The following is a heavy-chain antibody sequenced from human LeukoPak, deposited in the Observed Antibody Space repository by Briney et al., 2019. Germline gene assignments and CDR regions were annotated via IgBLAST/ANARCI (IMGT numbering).Heavy chain of an antibody. CDR2: IKQDGSEK. CDR1: GFTFSSYW. J-gene: IGHJ4*02. CDR3: ARDRYSGYDLFDY. Sequence: RSGGSLRLSCAASGFTFSSYWMSWVRQAPGKGLEWVANIKQDGSEKYYVDSVKGRFTISRDNAKNSLYLQMNSLRAEDTAVYYCARDRYSGYDLFDYWGQGTLVTVSS. D-gene: IGHD5-12*01. V-gene: IGHV3-7*01.